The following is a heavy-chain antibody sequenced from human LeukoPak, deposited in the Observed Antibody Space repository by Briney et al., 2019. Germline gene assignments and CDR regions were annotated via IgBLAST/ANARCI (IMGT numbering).Heavy chain of an antibody. D-gene: IGHD4-17*01. Sequence: GEPLKISCKASGYSFTSYWIGWVRPLPGKGLEWMGIYYPGDSDTRYSPSFQGQVTISADKSISTAYLQWSSLKASDTAMYYCARHGAVGTTVTVNWFDPWGQGTLVTVSS. CDR1: GYSFTSYW. J-gene: IGHJ5*02. CDR3: ARHGAVGTTVTVNWFDP. CDR2: YYPGDSDT. V-gene: IGHV5-51*01.